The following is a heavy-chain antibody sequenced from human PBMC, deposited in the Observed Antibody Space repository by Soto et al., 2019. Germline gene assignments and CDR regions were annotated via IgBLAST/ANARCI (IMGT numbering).Heavy chain of an antibody. Sequence: ASVKVSCKASGYTFTGYYMHWVRQAPGQGLEWMGWINPNSGGTNYAQKFQGWVTMTRDTSISTAYMELSRLRSDDTAVYYCARDSGYCSGGSCLNWFDPWGQGTLVTVSS. J-gene: IGHJ5*02. D-gene: IGHD2-15*01. CDR1: GYTFTGYY. V-gene: IGHV1-2*04. CDR2: INPNSGGT. CDR3: ARDSGYCSGGSCLNWFDP.